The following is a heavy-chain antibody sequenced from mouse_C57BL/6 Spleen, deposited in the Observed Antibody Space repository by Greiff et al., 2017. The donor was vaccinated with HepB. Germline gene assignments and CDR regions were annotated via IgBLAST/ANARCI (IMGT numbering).Heavy chain of an antibody. Sequence: QVQLQQPGAELVMPGASVKLSCKASGYTFTSYWMHWVKQRPGQGLEWIGEIDPSDSYTNYNQKFKGKSTLTVDKSSSTAYMQLSSLTSEDSAVYYCARRGYYYGSSDWYFDVWGTGTTVTVSS. D-gene: IGHD1-1*01. J-gene: IGHJ1*03. V-gene: IGHV1-69*01. CDR2: IDPSDSYT. CDR1: GYTFTSYW. CDR3: ARRGYYYGSSDWYFDV.